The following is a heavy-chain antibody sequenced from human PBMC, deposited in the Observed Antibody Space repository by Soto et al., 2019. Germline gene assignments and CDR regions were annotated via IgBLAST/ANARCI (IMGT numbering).Heavy chain of an antibody. D-gene: IGHD3-22*01. CDR3: ARTHYYDSSGYYYVGNWFDP. V-gene: IGHV3-74*01. CDR2: INSDGSST. Sequence: GGSLRLSCAASGFTFSSYWMHWVRQAPGKGLVWVSRINSDGSSTNYADSVKGRFTISRDNAKNTLYLQMNSRRAEDTAVYYCARTHYYDSSGYYYVGNWFDPWGQGTLVTVSS. J-gene: IGHJ5*02. CDR1: GFTFSSYW.